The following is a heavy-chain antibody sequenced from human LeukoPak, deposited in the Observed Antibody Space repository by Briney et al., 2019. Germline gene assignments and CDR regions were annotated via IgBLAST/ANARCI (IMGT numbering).Heavy chain of an antibody. CDR1: GGSVSTYY. CDR3: AREYSSGRLDY. J-gene: IGHJ4*02. Sequence: SETLSLTCTVSGGSVSTYYWSWIRQPPGKGLEWIGYIYYSGHTNYNPSLNSRVTISVDTSKNQFSLKLSSVTAADTAVYYCAREYSSGRLDYWGQGTLVTVSS. V-gene: IGHV4-59*02. D-gene: IGHD6-19*01. CDR2: IYYSGHT.